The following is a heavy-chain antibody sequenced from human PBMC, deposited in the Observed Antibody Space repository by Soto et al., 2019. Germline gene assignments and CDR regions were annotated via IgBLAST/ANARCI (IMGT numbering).Heavy chain of an antibody. J-gene: IGHJ5*02. D-gene: IGHD3-22*01. Sequence: QPGGSLRLSCAASGFTFSGSAMHWVRQASGKGLEWVGRIRSKTNSYATAYAASVKGRFTISRDDSKNTAYLQMNSLKIEDTAVYYCTRDPRNYYDSSGSANWFDPWGQGTLVTVSS. CDR2: IRSKTNSYAT. V-gene: IGHV3-73*01. CDR3: TRDPRNYYDSSGSANWFDP. CDR1: GFTFSGSA.